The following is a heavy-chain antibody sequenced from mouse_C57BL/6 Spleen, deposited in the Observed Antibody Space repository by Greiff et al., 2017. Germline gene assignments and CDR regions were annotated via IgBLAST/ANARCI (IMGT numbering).Heavy chain of an antibody. CDR3: ARSIYYGYPCDMDD. CDR2: ISSGSSTI. V-gene: IGHV5-17*01. J-gene: IGHJ4*01. D-gene: IGHD2-2*01. CDR1: GFTFSDYG. Sequence: EVKLMESGGGLVKPGGSLKLSCAASGFTFSDYGMHWVRQAPEKGLEWVAYISSGSSTIYYADTVKGRFTISRDNAKNTLFLQMTSLRSEDTAMYYCARSIYYGYPCDMDDWGQGTSVTVSS.